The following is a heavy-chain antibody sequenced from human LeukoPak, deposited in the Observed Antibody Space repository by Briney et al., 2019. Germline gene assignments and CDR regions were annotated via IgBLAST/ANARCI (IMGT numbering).Heavy chain of an antibody. Sequence: QPGGSLRLSCAAFAFTFSSYWMSWVRQAPGKGLEWVANVNQDGRQKNYVDSVRGRFTISRDNVKNSLYLQMNSLRAEDTAVYYCARASGYTFGNPDYWGQGTLVTVSS. CDR3: ARASGYTFGNPDY. J-gene: IGHJ4*02. V-gene: IGHV3-7*02. CDR1: AFTFSSYW. CDR2: VNQDGRQK. D-gene: IGHD5-18*01.